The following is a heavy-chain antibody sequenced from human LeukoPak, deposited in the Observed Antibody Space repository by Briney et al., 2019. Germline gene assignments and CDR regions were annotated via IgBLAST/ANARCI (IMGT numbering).Heavy chain of an antibody. D-gene: IGHD6-6*01. CDR1: GFTFSTYY. CDR3: ASGFSNSPYFCY. Sequence: PGGSLRLSCAASGFTFSTYYMNWVRQAPGKGLEWVSFITGSSSYIYYTDSVKGRFTISRDNAKNSLFLQMNSLRDEDTAVYYCASGFSNSPYFCYWGPGALVTVSS. V-gene: IGHV3-21*01. CDR2: ITGSSSYI. J-gene: IGHJ4*01.